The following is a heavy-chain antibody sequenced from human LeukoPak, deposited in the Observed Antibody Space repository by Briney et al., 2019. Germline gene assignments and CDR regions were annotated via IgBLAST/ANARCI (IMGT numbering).Heavy chain of an antibody. CDR1: GFTFSSYA. D-gene: IGHD5-18*01. CDR2: LSGGGGST. J-gene: IGHJ4*02. V-gene: IGHV3-23*01. Sequence: AGSLRLSCAASGFTFSSYAMSWVRQAPGKGLEWVSTLSGGGGSTYYADSVKGRFTISRDNSKNTLYLQMNGLRAEDTAVYYCAKGWQALGYTYGSYYFDYWGPGTLVTVSS. CDR3: AKGWQALGYTYGSYYFDY.